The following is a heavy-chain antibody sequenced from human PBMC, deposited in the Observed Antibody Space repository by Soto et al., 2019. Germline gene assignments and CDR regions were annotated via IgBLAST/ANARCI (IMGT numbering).Heavy chain of an antibody. V-gene: IGHV2-5*02. CDR2: IHWDDDK. CDR3: AHKWGVAVWNAFDI. J-gene: IGHJ3*02. D-gene: IGHD2-15*01. Sequence: QITLKESGPPLVKPTQTLTLTCTFSGFSLSTSGVSVGWIRQPPGKALEWLALIHWDDDKRYSPSLKSRLTLTKDTSKNQVVLTMTTMDPVDTATYYCAHKWGVAVWNAFDIWGLGTMVTVSS. CDR1: GFSLSTSGVS.